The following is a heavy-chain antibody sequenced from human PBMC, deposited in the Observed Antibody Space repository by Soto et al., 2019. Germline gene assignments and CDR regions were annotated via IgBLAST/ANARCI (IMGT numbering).Heavy chain of an antibody. CDR1: GFTFDDYA. Sequence: EVQLVESGGGLVQPGRSLRLSCAASGFTFDDYAMHWVRQAPGKGLGWVSGISWNSGSIGYADSVKGRFTISRDNPKNSLYLQMNSLRAEDTALYYCAKDTFGDPNWYFDLWGRGTLVTVSS. V-gene: IGHV3-9*01. CDR2: ISWNSGSI. D-gene: IGHD4-17*01. J-gene: IGHJ2*01. CDR3: AKDTFGDPNWYFDL.